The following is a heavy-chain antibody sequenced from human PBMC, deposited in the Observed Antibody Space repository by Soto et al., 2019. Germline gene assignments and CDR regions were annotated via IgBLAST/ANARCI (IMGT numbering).Heavy chain of an antibody. Sequence: EVQRVESGGGLVQPGGSLRLTCAASGFSFSNDNMNWVRQAPGKGLEWVSYISKSSGTIYYADSVKGRFSISRDNGKNSLYLQMNSLRDEDTAVYYCARDAFDYDSSGYHFDYWGQGTLVTVSS. CDR3: ARDAFDYDSSGYHFDY. D-gene: IGHD3-22*01. V-gene: IGHV3-48*02. CDR2: ISKSSGTI. J-gene: IGHJ4*02. CDR1: GFSFSNDN.